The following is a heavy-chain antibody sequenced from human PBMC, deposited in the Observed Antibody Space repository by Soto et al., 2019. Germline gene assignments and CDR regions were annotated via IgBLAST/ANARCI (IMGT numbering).Heavy chain of an antibody. Sequence: KTSETLSLTCTVSGDSLGNYYWFWIRQPVGKGLEWIGRVSSSGNTNANPTLNSRATMSIDTSKNQFSLRLRSVTAADTAVYYCARADYEILTGSYAVDVWGQGTTVTVSS. CDR1: GDSLGNYY. V-gene: IGHV4-4*07. CDR3: ARADYEILTGSYAVDV. J-gene: IGHJ6*02. CDR2: VSSSGNT. D-gene: IGHD3-9*01.